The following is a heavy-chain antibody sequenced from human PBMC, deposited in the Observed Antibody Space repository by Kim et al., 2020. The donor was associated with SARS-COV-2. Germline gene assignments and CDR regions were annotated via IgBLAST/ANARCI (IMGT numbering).Heavy chain of an antibody. V-gene: IGHV3-64*01. CDR3: ARGNYDILTGYYHYYFDY. CDR2: ISSNGGST. D-gene: IGHD3-9*01. Sequence: GGSLRLSCAASGFTFSSYAMHWVRQAPGKGLEYVSAISSNGGSTYYANSVKGRFTISRDNSKNTLYLQMGSLRAEDMAVYYCARGNYDILTGYYHYYFDYWGQGTLVTVSS. J-gene: IGHJ4*02. CDR1: GFTFSSYA.